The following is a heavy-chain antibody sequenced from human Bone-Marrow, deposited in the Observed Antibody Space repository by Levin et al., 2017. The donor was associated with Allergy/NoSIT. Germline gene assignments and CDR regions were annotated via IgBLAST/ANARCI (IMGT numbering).Heavy chain of an antibody. V-gene: IGHV3-74*01. CDR3: ARDVYADYYFDL. CDR2: INPDGKSI. D-gene: IGHD4-17*01. J-gene: IGHJ4*02. Sequence: GESLKISCAASGFPFITSWMHWVRQVPGQGLEWVSRINPDGKSIIYADSVKGRFTISRDNDKNTLYLEMSSLRADDTAVYFCARDVYADYYFDLWGQGTLVTVSS. CDR1: GFPFITSW.